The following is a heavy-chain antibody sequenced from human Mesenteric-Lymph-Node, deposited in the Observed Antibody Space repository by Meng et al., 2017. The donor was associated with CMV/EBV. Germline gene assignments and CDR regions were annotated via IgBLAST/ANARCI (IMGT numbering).Heavy chain of an antibody. V-gene: IGHV3-73*01. CDR1: GFTFSSYA. Sequence: GESLKISCAASGFTFSSYAMHWVRQASGKGLEWVGRIRSKANSYATAYAASVKGRFTISRDDSKNTAYLQMNSLKTEDTAVYYCTRQSPTIRSDAFDIWGQGTMVTVSS. CDR2: IRSKANSYAT. CDR3: TRQSPTIRSDAFDI. J-gene: IGHJ3*02. D-gene: IGHD5-12*01.